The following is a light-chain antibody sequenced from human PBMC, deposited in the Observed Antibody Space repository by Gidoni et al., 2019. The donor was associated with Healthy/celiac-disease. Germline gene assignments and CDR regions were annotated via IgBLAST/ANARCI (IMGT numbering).Light chain of an antibody. V-gene: IGLV3-1*01. Sequence: SYELTQPPSVSVSPGQTASITCSGDKLVDKYACWYQQKPGQSTVLVIYQDSKRPSGIPERFSGSNSGNTATLTISGTQAMDEADYYCQAWDSSTVWVFGGGTKLTVL. J-gene: IGLJ3*02. CDR1: KLVDKY. CDR3: QAWDSSTVWV. CDR2: QDS.